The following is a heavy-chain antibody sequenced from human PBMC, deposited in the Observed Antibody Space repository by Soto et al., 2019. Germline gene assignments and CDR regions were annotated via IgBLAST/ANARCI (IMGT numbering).Heavy chain of an antibody. V-gene: IGHV3-7*03. CDR2: IKTDGSEK. Sequence: EVQLVESGGGLVQPGGSLRLSCAASGFTFSSYWMSWVRQAPGKGLEWVANIKTDGSEKYYMDSVRGRFTSSRDNARNFVCLQMNSLKGADTSVYYCTRDGSPFALDVWGLGTSVTVSS. CDR1: GFTFSSYW. J-gene: IGHJ6*02. CDR3: TRDGSPFALDV.